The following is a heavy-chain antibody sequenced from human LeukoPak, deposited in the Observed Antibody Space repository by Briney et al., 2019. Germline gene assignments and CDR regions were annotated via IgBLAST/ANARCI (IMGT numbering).Heavy chain of an antibody. CDR1: GFTFDDYA. CDR3: AQEASDAFDI. J-gene: IGHJ3*02. Sequence: GGSLRLSCAASGFTFDDYAMHWVRQAPGKGLEWVSGISWNSGSIGYADSVKGRFTISRDNAKNSLYLQMNSLRAEDTALYYCAQEASDAFDIWGQGTMVTVSS. V-gene: IGHV3-9*01. CDR2: ISWNSGSI.